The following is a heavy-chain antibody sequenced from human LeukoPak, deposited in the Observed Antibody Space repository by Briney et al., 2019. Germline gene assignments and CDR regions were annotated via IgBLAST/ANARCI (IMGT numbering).Heavy chain of an antibody. CDR3: GRARLHSTINWFDP. D-gene: IGHD6-13*01. J-gene: IGHJ5*02. Sequence: GASVKVSCKASGGTFSSYAISWVRQAPGQGLEWMGGIIPIFGTANYAQKFQGRVTITADESTSTAYMELSSLRSEDTAVYYCGRARLHSTINWFDPWGQGTLVTVSS. CDR1: GGTFSSYA. CDR2: IIPIFGTA. V-gene: IGHV1-69*01.